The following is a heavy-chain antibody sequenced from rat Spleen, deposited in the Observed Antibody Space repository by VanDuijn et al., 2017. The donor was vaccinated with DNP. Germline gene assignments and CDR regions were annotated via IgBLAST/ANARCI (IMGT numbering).Heavy chain of an antibody. J-gene: IGHJ4*01. CDR1: GFTFSDYA. Sequence: EVQLVESGGGFLQPGRSLKLSCAASGFTFSDYAMAWIRQVPGKGLEWVASITGSGGTTYYPDSGKGRFTISRDNAKSSLYLQMNSLRSEDTATYYCARHDNNYYAMDAWGQGTSVTVSS. CDR2: ITGSGGTT. V-gene: IGHV5S23*01. CDR3: ARHDNNYYAMDA. D-gene: IGHD1-10*01.